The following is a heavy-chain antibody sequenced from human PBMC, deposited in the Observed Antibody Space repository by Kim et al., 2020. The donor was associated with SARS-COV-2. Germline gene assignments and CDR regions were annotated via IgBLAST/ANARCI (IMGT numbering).Heavy chain of an antibody. Sequence: SVKVSCKASGGTFSSYAISWVRQAPGQGLEWMGGIIPIFGTANYAQKFQGRVTITADESTSTAYMELSSLRSEDTAVYYCARDKVAVAGIFPKPLDYWGQGTLVTVSS. J-gene: IGHJ4*02. D-gene: IGHD6-19*01. CDR1: GGTFSSYA. CDR2: IIPIFGTA. V-gene: IGHV1-69*13. CDR3: ARDKVAVAGIFPKPLDY.